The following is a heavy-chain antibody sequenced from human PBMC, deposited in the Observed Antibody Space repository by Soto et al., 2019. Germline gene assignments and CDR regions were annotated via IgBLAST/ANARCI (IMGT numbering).Heavy chain of an antibody. CDR2: ITYSSSNK. CDR1: GSTFSSYS. Sequence: GGSLRLSCAASGSTFSSYSMNWVRQAPGKGLEWVAVITYSSSNKYYADSVKGRFTISRDNSKNTLYLQMNSLRAEDTAVYYCARESGAARAFDYWGQGTLVTVSS. D-gene: IGHD6-6*01. J-gene: IGHJ4*02. V-gene: IGHV3-30*03. CDR3: ARESGAARAFDY.